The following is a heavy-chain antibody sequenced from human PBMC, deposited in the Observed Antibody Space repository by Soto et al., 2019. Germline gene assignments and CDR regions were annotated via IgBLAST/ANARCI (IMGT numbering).Heavy chain of an antibody. CDR1: GGTFSSYA. J-gene: IGHJ1*01. D-gene: IGHD3-3*01. CDR3: ARQGGGRDFWSGYYPSSYFQH. Sequence: QVQLVQSGAEVKKPGSSVKVSCKASGGTFSSYAISWVRQAPGQGLEWMGGIIPIFGTASYAQKFQGRVTITADESTSTAYMALSSLRSEDTAVFYCARQGGGRDFWSGYYPSSYFQHWGQGTLVNVSS. CDR2: IIPIFGTA. V-gene: IGHV1-69*01.